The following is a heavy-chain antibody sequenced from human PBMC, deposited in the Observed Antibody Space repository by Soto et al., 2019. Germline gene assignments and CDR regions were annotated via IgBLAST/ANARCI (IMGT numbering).Heavy chain of an antibody. D-gene: IGHD6-19*01. CDR2: IWYDGSNK. Sequence: QVQLVESGGGVVQPGRSLRLSCAASGFTFSSYGMHWVRQAPGKGLEWVAVIWYDGSNKYYADSVKGRFTISRDNSKNTLYLHMINLRAEDTAVYYCARQWLGYFDYWGQGTLVTVSS. CDR3: ARQWLGYFDY. V-gene: IGHV3-33*01. J-gene: IGHJ4*02. CDR1: GFTFSSYG.